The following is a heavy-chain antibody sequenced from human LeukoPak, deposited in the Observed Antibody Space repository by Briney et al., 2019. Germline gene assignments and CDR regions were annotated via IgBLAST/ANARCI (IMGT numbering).Heavy chain of an antibody. CDR3: ATNVDTAMAERYYTDY. D-gene: IGHD5-18*01. J-gene: IGHJ4*02. CDR2: IIPILGTA. CDR1: RGTFSSYA. V-gene: IGHV1-69*04. Sequence: ASVKVSCEASRGTFSSYAICWVREAPGQGLEWMGRIIPILGTANYAQTFQGRVTITADKSTSTAYMELSSLRSEDTAVYYCATNVDTAMAERYYTDYSGEGTLVTASS.